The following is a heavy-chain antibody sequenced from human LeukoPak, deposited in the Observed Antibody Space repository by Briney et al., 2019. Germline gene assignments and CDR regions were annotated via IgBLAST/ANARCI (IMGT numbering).Heavy chain of an antibody. V-gene: IGHV3-23*01. CDR1: GFTFSSYL. J-gene: IGHJ5*02. CDR2: ITDNGVGT. D-gene: IGHD3-10*01. CDR3: AKDLNPLGFGELEFDP. Sequence: QPGGSLRLSCAASGFTFSSYLMSWVRQAPGRGLEWVSTITDNGVGTYYAYSVKGRFTISRDNSKNTLYLQMNSLRAEDTAVYYCAKDLNPLGFGELEFDPWGQGTLVTVSS.